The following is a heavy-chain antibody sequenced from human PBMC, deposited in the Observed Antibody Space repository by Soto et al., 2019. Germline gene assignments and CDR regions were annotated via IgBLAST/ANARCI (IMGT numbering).Heavy chain of an antibody. CDR1: GFTFSNYA. D-gene: IGHD4-17*01. CDR3: AKGGGDYSSFDP. J-gene: IGHJ5*02. Sequence: EEQLLESGGGLVQSGVSLRLSCAASGFTFSNYAMGWVRQAPGKGLEWVSSISPSGDYTWYAESVKGRFTISRDNSKYTLYLQMSSLRVEDTAVYYCAKGGGDYSSFDPWGQGTLVIVSS. V-gene: IGHV3-23*01. CDR2: ISPSGDYT.